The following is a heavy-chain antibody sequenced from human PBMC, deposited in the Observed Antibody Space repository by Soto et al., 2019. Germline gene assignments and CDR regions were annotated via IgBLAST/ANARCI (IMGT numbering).Heavy chain of an antibody. CDR2: IYDSGST. J-gene: IGHJ4*02. CDR3: ARQLIY. CDR1: GGSISSSY. D-gene: IGHD6-6*01. Sequence: QVQLQESGPGLVKPSETLSLTCTVSGGSISSSYWSWIRQPTGKGLEWIGYIYDSGSTYYNSSLKSRVTMSVHTSKIHFSLKLSYATAADTAVYYCARQLIYWDQGTPVTASS. V-gene: IGHV4-59*08.